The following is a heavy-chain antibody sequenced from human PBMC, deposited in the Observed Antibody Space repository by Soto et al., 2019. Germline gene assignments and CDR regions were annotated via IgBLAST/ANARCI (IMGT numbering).Heavy chain of an antibody. J-gene: IGHJ6*02. CDR2: IIPISETT. V-gene: IGHV1-69*01. CDR1: GGTFSSYA. D-gene: IGHD2-2*01. Sequence: GVSVKASCKASGGTFSSYAISWVRQAPGQGLEWMGGIIPISETTNYAQKFQGRVTITADESKSTAYMELSSLRSEDTAVYYCARSQGSSTSLEIYYYYYYGMDVWGQGTTVTVSS. CDR3: ARSQGSSTSLEIYYYYYYGMDV.